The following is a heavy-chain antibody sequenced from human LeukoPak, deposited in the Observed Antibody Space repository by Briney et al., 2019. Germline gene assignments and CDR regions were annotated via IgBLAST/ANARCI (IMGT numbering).Heavy chain of an antibody. CDR3: ARDRETGDYDLLTGSPSIDY. J-gene: IGHJ4*02. Sequence: GGSLRLSCAASGFILSYYTMNWVRQAPGKGLEWVSYISSSSSYIYYADSVKGRFAISRDNAKNSLYLQMNSLRAEDTAVYYCARDRETGDYDLLTGSPSIDYWGQGSLVIVSS. V-gene: IGHV3-21*01. D-gene: IGHD3-9*01. CDR1: GFILSYYT. CDR2: ISSSSSYI.